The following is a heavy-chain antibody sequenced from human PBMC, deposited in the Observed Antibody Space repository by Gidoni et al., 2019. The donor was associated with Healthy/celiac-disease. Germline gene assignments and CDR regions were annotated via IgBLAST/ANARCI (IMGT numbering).Heavy chain of an antibody. Sequence: QVHLQESGPGLVKPSATLSLTCTVSGGSISSYYWRWIRQPPGKGLEWIGYIYYSGSTNYNPSLKSRVTISVDTSKNQFSLKLSSVTAADTAVYYCASQVPGPRDQPPPGYYYYYGMDVWGQGTTVTVSS. D-gene: IGHD2-2*01. CDR1: GGSISSYY. J-gene: IGHJ6*02. CDR2: IYYSGST. V-gene: IGHV4-59*01. CDR3: ASQVPGPRDQPPPGYYYYYGMDV.